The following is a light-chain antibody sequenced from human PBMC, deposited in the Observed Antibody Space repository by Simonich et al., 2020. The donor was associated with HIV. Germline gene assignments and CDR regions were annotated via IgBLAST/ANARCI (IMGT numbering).Light chain of an antibody. Sequence: DIVMTQSPLSLPVTPGEPASIPCRSSQILLHSNGYNYLDWYLQKPGQSPQLLIYLGSNRASGVPDRFSGSASGTDFTLKISRVEAEDVGVYYCIQALQTPYSFGQGTKLEIK. CDR2: LGS. CDR3: IQALQTPYS. CDR1: QILLHSNGYNY. V-gene: IGKV2-28*01. J-gene: IGKJ2*03.